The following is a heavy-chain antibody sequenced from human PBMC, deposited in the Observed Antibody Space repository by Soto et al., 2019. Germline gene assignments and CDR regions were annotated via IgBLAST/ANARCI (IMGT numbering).Heavy chain of an antibody. CDR1: GGSISSGGYY. D-gene: IGHD4-17*01. V-gene: IGHV4-31*03. CDR2: IYYSGST. Sequence: QVQLQESGPGLVKPSQTLSLTCTVSGGSISSGGYYWSWIRQHPGKGLEWIGYIYYSGSTYYNPSLKSRVTRSVDTSKKQFSLKLSSVTAADTAVYYCARGPDRLRIHLRLDWGQGTLVTVSS. J-gene: IGHJ1*01. CDR3: ARGPDRLRIHLRLD.